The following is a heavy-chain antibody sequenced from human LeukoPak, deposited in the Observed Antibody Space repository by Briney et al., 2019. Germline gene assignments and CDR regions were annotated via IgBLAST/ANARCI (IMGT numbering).Heavy chain of an antibody. Sequence: SETLSLTCTVSGGSISRYYWSWIRQPPGKGLEWIGYIYYSGSTNYNPSPTSPVTLPVDTSKNQFSLQLSSVPAANTAVYHCARGKEHPANGWFDPWGHGTLVTVSS. V-gene: IGHV4-59*01. D-gene: IGHD1-26*01. CDR2: IYYSGST. CDR3: ARGKEHPANGWFDP. CDR1: GGSISRYY. J-gene: IGHJ5*02.